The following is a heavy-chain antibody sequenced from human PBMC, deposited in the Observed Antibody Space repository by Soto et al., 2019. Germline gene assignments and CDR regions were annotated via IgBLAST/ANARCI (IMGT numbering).Heavy chain of an antibody. Sequence: WTWIRQSPGKGLEWIGYIHYTGSIMYNPSFKSRLTMAVDTTKNQFSLQLTSVTAADTAVYFCAREDDGGYRDYYGLDVWCQGTTVTFSS. CDR3: AREDDGGYRDYYGLDV. D-gene: IGHD5-18*01. V-gene: IGHV4-30-4*08. J-gene: IGHJ6*02. CDR2: IHYTGSI.